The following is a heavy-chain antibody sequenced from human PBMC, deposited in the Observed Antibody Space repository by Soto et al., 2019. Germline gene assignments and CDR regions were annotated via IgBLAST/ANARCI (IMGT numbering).Heavy chain of an antibody. D-gene: IGHD2-2*01. CDR1: GFAFSSYW. CDR2: IKTDGSST. CDR3: STLVVPGCLLGY. J-gene: IGHJ1*01. Sequence: EVQLGESGGGLVQPGGSLRLSCAASGFAFSSYWMHWVRQAPGKGLVWVSRIKTDGSSTSYADSVKGRCTISRDNAKQTLYLQRNSLRVEDTAVYYGSTLVVPGCLLGYWGQGTMVTVSS. V-gene: IGHV3-74*01.